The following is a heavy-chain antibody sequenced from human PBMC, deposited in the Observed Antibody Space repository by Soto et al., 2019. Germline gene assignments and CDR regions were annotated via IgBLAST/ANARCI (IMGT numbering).Heavy chain of an antibody. CDR1: GGSISSGGYS. J-gene: IGHJ4*02. Sequence: SETLSLTCAVSGGSISSGGYSWSWIRQPPGKGLEWIGYIYHSGSTYYNPSLKSRVTISVDRPKSQFSLKLSSVTAADTAIYYCARHTAGSYDYWGQGTLVTVSS. CDR2: IYHSGST. V-gene: IGHV4-30-2*01. CDR3: ARHTAGSYDY. D-gene: IGHD1-26*01.